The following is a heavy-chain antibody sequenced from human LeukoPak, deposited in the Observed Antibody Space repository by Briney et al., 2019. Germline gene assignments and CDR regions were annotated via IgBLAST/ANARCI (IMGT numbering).Heavy chain of an antibody. D-gene: IGHD3-22*01. CDR3: ARHDPIICKIVGERAFDI. J-gene: IGHJ3*02. CDR2: IHYSWSN. Sequence: PSETLSLACTVSGGSISSCYWSWIRQPPRKGLEWIGYIHYSWSNSYNPSLESRVTISLDTSENQFSLKLSSVTAAETAVYYCARHDPIICKIVGERAFDIWGQGTMVTVSS. V-gene: IGHV4-59*08. CDR1: GGSISSCY.